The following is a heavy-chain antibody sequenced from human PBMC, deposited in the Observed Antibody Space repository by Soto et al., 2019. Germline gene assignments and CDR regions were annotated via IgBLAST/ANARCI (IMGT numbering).Heavy chain of an antibody. D-gene: IGHD3-22*01. CDR2: ISYDGSNK. CDR1: GFTFSSYG. CDR3: AKDRGEDYEDSSGYPQSYFDY. V-gene: IGHV3-30*18. Sequence: QVQLVESGGGVVQPGRSLRLSCAASGFTFSSYGMHWVRQAPGKGLEWVAVISYDGSNKYYADSVKGRFTISRDNSKNALYLQMNSLRAEDTAVYYCAKDRGEDYEDSSGYPQSYFDYWGQGTLVTVSS. J-gene: IGHJ4*02.